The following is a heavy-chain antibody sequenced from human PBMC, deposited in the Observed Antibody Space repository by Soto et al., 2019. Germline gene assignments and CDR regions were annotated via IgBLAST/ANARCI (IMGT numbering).Heavy chain of an antibody. D-gene: IGHD1-26*01. V-gene: IGHV4-4*07. CDR2: IYTSGSS. CDR3: ARDVGLARFDP. J-gene: IGHJ5*02. CDR1: GGSITNYY. Sequence: PSETPSLTCTVSGGSITNYYWSWIRQPAGKGLEWIWRIYTSGSSNYNPSLKSRVTMSVDTSKNQFSLKLSSVTAADTAVYYCARDVGLARFDPWGQGTLVTVSS.